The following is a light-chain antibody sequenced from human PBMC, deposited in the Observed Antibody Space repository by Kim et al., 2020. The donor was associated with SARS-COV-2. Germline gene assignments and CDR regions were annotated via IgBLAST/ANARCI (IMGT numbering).Light chain of an antibody. J-gene: IGKJ1*01. V-gene: IGKV3-11*01. CDR3: QQRSNRPPWT. CDR2: DAS. CDR1: QSVSSY. Sequence: SPGERATLTCRASQSVSSYVAWYQQKPGQAPRLLIYDASNRATGIPARFSGSGSGTDFTLTISSLEPEDFAVYYCQQRSNRPPWTFGQGTKVDIK.